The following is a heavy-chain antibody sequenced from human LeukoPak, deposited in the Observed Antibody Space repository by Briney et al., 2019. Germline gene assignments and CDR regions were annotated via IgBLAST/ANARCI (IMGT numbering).Heavy chain of an antibody. D-gene: IGHD3-9*01. V-gene: IGHV4-59*01. Sequence: SETLSLTCNVSGGSISRYYWSWVRQPPGKGLEWIGYTYDSGSTNHNPSLKSRATISVDTSKNQFSLKLSSVTAGDTAVYYCASRLRYFDGLAFDIWGQGTLVTVSS. CDR2: TYDSGST. CDR1: GGSISRYY. J-gene: IGHJ3*02. CDR3: ASRLRYFDGLAFDI.